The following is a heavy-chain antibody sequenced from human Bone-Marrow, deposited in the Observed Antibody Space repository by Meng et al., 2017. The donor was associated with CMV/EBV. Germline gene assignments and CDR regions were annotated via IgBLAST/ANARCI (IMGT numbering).Heavy chain of an antibody. CDR1: GFTFSDYY. J-gene: IGHJ4*02. Sequence: GESLKISCAASGFTFSDYYMSWIRQAPGKGLEWVSYISSSGSTIYYADSVKGRFTISRDNSKNTLYLQMNSLRAEDTAVYYCALNGDEEEEVVPVVAYWGQGTLVTFSS. V-gene: IGHV3-11*01. CDR3: ALNGDEEEEVVPVVAY. D-gene: IGHD2-2*01. CDR2: ISSSGSTI.